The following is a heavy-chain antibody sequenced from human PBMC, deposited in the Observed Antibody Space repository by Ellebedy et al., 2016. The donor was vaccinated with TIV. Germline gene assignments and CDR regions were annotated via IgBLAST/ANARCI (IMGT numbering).Heavy chain of an antibody. CDR2: MSYDGSNK. V-gene: IGHV3-30*03. D-gene: IGHD5-24*01. CDR1: GFASSRYG. CDR3: ARDAWEKARISWEYDH. Sequence: GESLKISCAASGFASSRYGMHWVRQAPGKGLEWVAVMSYDGSNKYFADSVKGRFTISRDSSRTTLYLQMDSLRPKDTAVYFCARDAWEKARISWEYDHWGQGTLVTVSS. J-gene: IGHJ4*02.